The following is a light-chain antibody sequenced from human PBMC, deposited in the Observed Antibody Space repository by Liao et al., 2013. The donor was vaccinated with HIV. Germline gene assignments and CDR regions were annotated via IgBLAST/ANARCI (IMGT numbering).Light chain of an antibody. J-gene: IGLJ1*01. CDR3: QVWDSSSDHPGV. Sequence: SYELTQPPSVSVSPGQTASITCSGDKLGDKYACWYQQKPGQAPVLVISYDSDRPSGIPERFSGSNSGNTATLTISRVEAGDEADYYCQVWDSSSDHPGVFGTGTKVTVL. CDR1: KLGDKY. V-gene: IGLV3-1*01. CDR2: YDS.